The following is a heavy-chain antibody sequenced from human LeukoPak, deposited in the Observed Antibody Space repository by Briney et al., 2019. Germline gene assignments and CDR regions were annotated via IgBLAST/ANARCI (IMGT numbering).Heavy chain of an antibody. CDR1: GDSISSGAYS. J-gene: IGHJ5*02. CDR3: ARELWFANAPGSWLDP. Sequence: SQTLSLTCVVSGDSISSGAYSWSWIRQPPGKGLEWIGYIFHTVSTFYNPSLKSRLTISVDNSKNQFSLRLSSVTAADTAVYYCARELWFANAPGSWLDPWGQGTLVTVSS. D-gene: IGHD3-10*01. V-gene: IGHV4-30-2*01. CDR2: IFHTVST.